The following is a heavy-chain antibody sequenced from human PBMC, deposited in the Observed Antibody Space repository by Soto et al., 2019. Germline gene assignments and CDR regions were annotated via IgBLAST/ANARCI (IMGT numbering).Heavy chain of an antibody. CDR3: AKDPHRYSRIAAAGHPPDY. J-gene: IGHJ4*02. V-gene: IGHV3-30*18. CDR1: GFTFSSYG. D-gene: IGHD6-13*01. CDR2: ISYDGSNK. Sequence: GGSLRLSCAASGFTFSSYGMHWVRQAPGKGLEWVAVISYDGSNKYYADSVKGRFTISRDNSKNTLYLQMNSLRAEDTAVYYCAKDPHRYSRIAAAGHPPDYWGQGTLVTVSS.